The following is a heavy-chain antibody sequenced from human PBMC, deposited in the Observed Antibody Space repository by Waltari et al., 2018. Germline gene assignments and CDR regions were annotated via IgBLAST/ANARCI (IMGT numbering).Heavy chain of an antibody. CDR2: IRSKINNDAT. J-gene: IGHJ4*01. D-gene: IGHD3-16*01. CDR3: AKQKTGGANDF. Sequence: EVHLVESGGGLVQPGGSLKISGAASGFNFNLSTIHWVRQAPGKGLEWIGRIRSKINNDATAYGASVKDRFSISRDDSRNTAFLEMNSLKTDDSAVYYCAKQKTGGANDFWGQGTLVTVST. V-gene: IGHV3-73*02. CDR1: GFNFNLST.